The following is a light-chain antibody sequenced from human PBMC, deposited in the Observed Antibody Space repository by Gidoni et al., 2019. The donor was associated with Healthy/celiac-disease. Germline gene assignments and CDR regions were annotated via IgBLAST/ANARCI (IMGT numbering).Light chain of an antibody. CDR3: QQYNNWPKT. CDR1: QSVSSN. Sequence: EIVMTQSPATLSVSPGERATLSCRASQSVSSNLAWYQQKPGQAPRLLIYGASTRATGIPARFSGSGSGTEFTLTISSLQSEDFAVYYCQQYNNWPKTFGQXTKLEXK. J-gene: IGKJ2*01. CDR2: GAS. V-gene: IGKV3-15*01.